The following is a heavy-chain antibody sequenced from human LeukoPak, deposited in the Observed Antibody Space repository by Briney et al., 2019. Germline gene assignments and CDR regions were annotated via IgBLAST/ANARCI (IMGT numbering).Heavy chain of an antibody. CDR3: ARALGYRSSTSCSNWFDP. J-gene: IGHJ5*02. Sequence: GASVKVSCKASGGTFSSYAISWVRQAPGQGLEWIGGIIPIFGTANYAQKFQGRVTITADESTSTAYMELSSLRSEDTAVYYCARALGYRSSTSCSNWFDPSGQRTLVTVSS. D-gene: IGHD2-2*01. CDR1: GGTFSSYA. CDR2: IIPIFGTA. V-gene: IGHV1-69*13.